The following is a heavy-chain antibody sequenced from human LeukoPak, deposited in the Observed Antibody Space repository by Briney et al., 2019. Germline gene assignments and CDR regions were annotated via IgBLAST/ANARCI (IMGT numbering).Heavy chain of an antibody. CDR1: GFTFSSYA. CDR3: ARDRGENWFDP. J-gene: IGHJ5*02. CDR2: ISYDGSNK. Sequence: GGSLRLSCAASGFTFSSYAMYWVRQAPGKGLEWVAVISYDGSNKYYADSVKGRFTISRDNSKNTLYLQMNSLRAEDTAVYYCARDRGENWFDPWGQGTLVTVSS. V-gene: IGHV3-30-3*01. D-gene: IGHD2-21*01.